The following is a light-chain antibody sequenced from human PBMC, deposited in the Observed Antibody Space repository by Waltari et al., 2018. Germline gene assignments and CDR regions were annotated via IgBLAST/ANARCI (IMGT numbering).Light chain of an antibody. CDR3: MQARQTSWT. Sequence: DIQMTQSPSSLSASVGDRVTITCRASQSIGTFLNWYQQKPGTAPKVLIYGASSLQSGVPSRFSGSGSGTDFTLKISRVEAEDVGVYYCMQARQTSWTFGQGTKV. CDR1: QSIGTF. CDR2: GAS. V-gene: IGKV1-39*01. J-gene: IGKJ1*01.